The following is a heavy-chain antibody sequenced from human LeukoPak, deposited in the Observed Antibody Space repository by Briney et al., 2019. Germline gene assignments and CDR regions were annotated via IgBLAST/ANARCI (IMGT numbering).Heavy chain of an antibody. CDR3: VGEKSFFGEAI. D-gene: IGHD3-10*01. J-gene: IGHJ3*02. CDR1: GGSFSGYY. Sequence: SSETLSLTCAVYGGSFSGYYWSWIRQPPGKGLEWIGEINHSGSTNYNPSLKSRVAISVDTFKSRVSLTVTSVTAADTAVYYCVGEKSFFGEAIWSQGTLVTVSS. CDR2: INHSGST. V-gene: IGHV4-34*01.